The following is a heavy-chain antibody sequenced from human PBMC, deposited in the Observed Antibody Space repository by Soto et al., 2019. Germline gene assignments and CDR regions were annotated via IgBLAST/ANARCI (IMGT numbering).Heavy chain of an antibody. CDR1: GFTFSSYT. CDR2: ISGSGGST. Sequence: EVQLLESGGGLVQPGGSLRLSCAASGFTFSSYTMSWVRQAPGKGLEWVSAISGSGGSTYYADSVKGRFTISRDNSKKTMYRQMNSTGAEDTAVYYCAKVGYISSSFGMAVGGQGTTVTVSS. V-gene: IGHV3-23*01. CDR3: AKVGYISSSFGMAV. J-gene: IGHJ6*02. D-gene: IGHD6-13*01.